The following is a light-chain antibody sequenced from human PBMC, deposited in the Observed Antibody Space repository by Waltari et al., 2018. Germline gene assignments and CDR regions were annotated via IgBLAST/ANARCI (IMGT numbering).Light chain of an antibody. CDR2: YDS. V-gene: IGLV3-21*04. CDR1: NIGSKS. J-gene: IGLJ2*01. Sequence: SYVLTQPPSVSVSPGQPARITCGGNNIGSKSVHWYQQKPGQAPVLVIYYDSDRPSGIPERFSGSNSGNTATLTISRVEAGDEADYYCQVWDSSSYVVFGGGTKLTVL. CDR3: QVWDSSSYVV.